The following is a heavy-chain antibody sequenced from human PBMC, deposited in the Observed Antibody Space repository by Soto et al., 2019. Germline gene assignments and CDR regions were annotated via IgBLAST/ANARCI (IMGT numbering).Heavy chain of an antibody. J-gene: IGHJ3*02. Sequence: LRLSCAASGFTFTNYWMSWVRQAPGKGLEWVANIKPDGSEKFYVDSLKGRFTMSRDNAKNSLYLQMNGLRADDTAVYYCARGDYYDTSGPFSDAFDIWGQGTMVTVSS. V-gene: IGHV3-7*04. CDR3: ARGDYYDTSGPFSDAFDI. D-gene: IGHD3-22*01. CDR1: GFTFTNYW. CDR2: IKPDGSEK.